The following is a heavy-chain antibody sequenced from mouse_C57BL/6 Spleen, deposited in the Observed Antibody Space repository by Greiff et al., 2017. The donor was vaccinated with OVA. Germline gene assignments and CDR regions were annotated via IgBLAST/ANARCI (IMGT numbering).Heavy chain of an antibody. J-gene: IGHJ1*03. CDR1: GYAFSSSW. Sequence: VQLVESGPELVKPGASVKISCKASGYAFSSSWMNWVKQRPGKGLEWIGRIYPGDGDTNYNGKFKGKATLTADKSSSTAYMQLSSLTSEDSAVYFCAILTGTSYWYFDVWGTGTTVTVSS. D-gene: IGHD4-1*01. V-gene: IGHV1-82*01. CDR2: IYPGDGDT. CDR3: AILTGTSYWYFDV.